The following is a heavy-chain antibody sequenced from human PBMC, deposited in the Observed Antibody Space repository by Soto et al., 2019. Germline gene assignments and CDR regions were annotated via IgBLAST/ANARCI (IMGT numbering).Heavy chain of an antibody. V-gene: IGHV1-18*01. CDR1: GYTFTSYG. CDR2: ISAYNGNT. Sequence: ASVKVSCKASGYTFTSYGISWVRQAPGQGLEWMGWISAYNGNTNYAQKFQGRVTITADESTSTAYMELSSLRSEDTAVYYCARVWEGESSSWDDAFDIWG. D-gene: IGHD6-13*01. CDR3: ARVWEGESSSWDDAFDI. J-gene: IGHJ3*02.